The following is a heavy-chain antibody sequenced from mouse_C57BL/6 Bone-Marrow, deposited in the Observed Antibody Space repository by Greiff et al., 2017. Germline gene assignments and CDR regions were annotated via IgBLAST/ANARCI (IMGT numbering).Heavy chain of an antibody. V-gene: IGHV3-6*01. CDR2: ISYDGSN. CDR1: GYSITSGYY. D-gene: IGHD3-3*01. Sequence: ESGPGLVKPSQSLSLTCSVTGYSITSGYYWNWIRQFPGNKLEWMGYISYDGSNNYNPSLKNRISITRDTSKNQCFLKLKAVTTEDTATYYCARREGAMDDWGQGTSVTVSS. CDR3: ARREGAMDD. J-gene: IGHJ4*01.